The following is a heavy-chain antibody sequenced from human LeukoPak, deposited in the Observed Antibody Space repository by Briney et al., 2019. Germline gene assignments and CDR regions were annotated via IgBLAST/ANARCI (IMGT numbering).Heavy chain of an antibody. D-gene: IGHD3-3*01. CDR1: GFTFSISG. CDR2: ISYDGSKK. CDR3: AKDRGFWSGHSDL. J-gene: IGHJ5*02. V-gene: IGHV3-30*18. Sequence: LSGRSLRLSCAASGFTFSISGMHWVRQAPGKGLEWVAIISYDGSKKYYADSVKGRFTISRDNSKNTLYVQMDSLRVEDTAVYYCAKDRGFWSGHSDLWGQGTLVTVSS.